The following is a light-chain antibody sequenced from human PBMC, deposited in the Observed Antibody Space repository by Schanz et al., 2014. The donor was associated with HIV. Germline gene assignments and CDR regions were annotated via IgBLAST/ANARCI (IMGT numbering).Light chain of an antibody. CDR2: DAS. Sequence: EIVLTQSPPTLSLSPGERATLTCRASQSISSYLAWYQKKPGLAPRLLIYDASNRATGIPARFSGSGSGTDFTLTISSLEPEDFAVYYCQQRSNWPWTFGQGTKVEIK. CDR1: QSISSY. J-gene: IGKJ1*01. CDR3: QQRSNWPWT. V-gene: IGKV3-11*01.